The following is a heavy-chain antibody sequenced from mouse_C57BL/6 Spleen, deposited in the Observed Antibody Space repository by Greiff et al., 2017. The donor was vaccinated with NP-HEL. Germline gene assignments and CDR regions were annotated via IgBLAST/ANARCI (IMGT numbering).Heavy chain of an antibody. CDR2: ISYDGSN. Sequence: EVKVEESGPGLVKPSQSLSLTCSVTGYSITSGYYWNWIRQFPGNKLEWMGYISYDGSNNYNPSLKNRISITRDTSKNQFFLKLNSVTTEDTATYYCASSYYGRGYFDYWGQGTTLTVSS. CDR3: ASSYYGRGYFDY. J-gene: IGHJ2*01. V-gene: IGHV3-6*01. D-gene: IGHD1-1*01. CDR1: GYSITSGYY.